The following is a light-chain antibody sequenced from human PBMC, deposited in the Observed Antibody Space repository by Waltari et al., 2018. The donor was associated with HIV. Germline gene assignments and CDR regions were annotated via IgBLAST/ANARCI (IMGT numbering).Light chain of an antibody. Sequence: QIVVTQEPSFSVSPGGTVTLTCGLSSGSVSTAYFPSWYQQTPGQAPRTLIYSTNTRSSGVPDRFSGSILGNKAALTITGAQADDESDYYCVLYVGSGIYVFGTGTKVTVL. CDR2: STN. CDR1: SGSVSTAYF. CDR3: VLYVGSGIYV. V-gene: IGLV8-61*01. J-gene: IGLJ1*01.